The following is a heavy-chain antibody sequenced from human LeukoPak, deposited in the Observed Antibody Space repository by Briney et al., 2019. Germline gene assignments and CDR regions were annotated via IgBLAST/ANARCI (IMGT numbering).Heavy chain of an antibody. J-gene: IGHJ4*02. V-gene: IGHV3-53*01. CDR3: AREFDYGTLPGPY. CDR2: IYSGGNT. CDR1: GLTVKNNY. Sequence: GGSLRLSCVTSGLTVKNNYMFWVRQSPVKGLEWVSLIYSGGNTFYADSVKGRFTISRDNSKNTLYLQMTSLKAEDTGVYYCAREFDYGTLPGPYWGPGTLVIVSS. D-gene: IGHD3-9*01.